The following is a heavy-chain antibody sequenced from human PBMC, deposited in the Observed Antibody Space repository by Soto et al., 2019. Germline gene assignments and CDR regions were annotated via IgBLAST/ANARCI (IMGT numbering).Heavy chain of an antibody. CDR2: VYHTGST. CDR3: ATLPPRIVVVVLPIPS. J-gene: IGHJ4*02. Sequence: QVQLQQSGPRLARPSGTLSLTCVVSGGSISSTNWWTLVRQTPEKGLEWIGEVYHTGSTKYNPSLRNRVTISLYKSNNQFSLNLKSVTAADTAVYYCATLPPRIVVVVLPIPSWGQGTLVTVSS. D-gene: IGHD2-15*01. CDR1: GGSISSTNW. V-gene: IGHV4-4*02.